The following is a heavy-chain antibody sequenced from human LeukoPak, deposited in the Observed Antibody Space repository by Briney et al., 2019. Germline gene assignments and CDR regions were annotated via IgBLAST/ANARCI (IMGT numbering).Heavy chain of an antibody. CDR2: ISGSGGST. Sequence: GESLRLSCAASGFTFSSYAMSWVRQAPGKGLEWVSAISGSGGSTYYADSVKGRFTISRDNSKHTLYLQMNCLRAEDTAVYYCAKYGSGWPNWFDPWGQGTLVTVSS. CDR3: AKYGSGWPNWFDP. D-gene: IGHD6-19*01. V-gene: IGHV3-23*01. CDR1: GFTFSSYA. J-gene: IGHJ5*02.